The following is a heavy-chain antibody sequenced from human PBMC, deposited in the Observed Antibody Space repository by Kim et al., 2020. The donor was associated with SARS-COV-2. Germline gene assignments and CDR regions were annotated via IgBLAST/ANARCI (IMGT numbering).Heavy chain of an antibody. V-gene: IGHV3-23*01. Sequence: GGSLRLSCAASGFSLTNYGMSWVRQAPGKGLEWVSSFSDGGGNIYYADSVRGRFTISRDTAKNTLSLQMNSLRADDTALYYCAKGQQALIRGPFDSWGPG. CDR3: AKGQQALIRGPFDS. D-gene: IGHD3-10*01. CDR1: GFSLTNYG. J-gene: IGHJ5*02. CDR2: FSDGGGNI.